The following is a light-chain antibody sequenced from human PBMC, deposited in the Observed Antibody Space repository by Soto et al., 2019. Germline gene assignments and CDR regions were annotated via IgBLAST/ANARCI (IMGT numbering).Light chain of an antibody. CDR1: RSINTY. CDR3: QQSFSTPRT. Sequence: DIQMTQSPSSLSASVGDRVTITCRASRSINTYLNWYQQKPGKAPELLIYAASSFQSGVPSRFSGGGSGTDFTLTISSLQPEDFATYYCQQSFSTPRTFGGGTKVEIK. CDR2: AAS. J-gene: IGKJ4*01. V-gene: IGKV1-39*01.